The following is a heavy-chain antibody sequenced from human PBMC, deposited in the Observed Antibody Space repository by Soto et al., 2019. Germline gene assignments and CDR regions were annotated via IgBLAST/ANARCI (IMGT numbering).Heavy chain of an antibody. CDR3: AHDDRGYCSGGSCYFV. J-gene: IGHJ3*01. V-gene: IGHV2-5*02. D-gene: IGHD2-15*01. CDR2: IYWDDDK. CDR1: GFSLSTSGVG. Sequence: QITLKESGPTLVKPTQTLTLTCTFSGFSLSTSGVGVGWIRQPPGKALEWLALIYWDDDKRYSPSLKSRLTITKDTSKNQVVLTMTNMDPVDTATYYRAHDDRGYCSGGSCYFVWGQGTMVTVSS.